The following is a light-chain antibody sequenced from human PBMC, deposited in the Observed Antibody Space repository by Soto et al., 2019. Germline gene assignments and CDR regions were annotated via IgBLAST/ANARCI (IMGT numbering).Light chain of an antibody. CDR1: SSNIGSNT. CDR3: ATWDDSLKGPV. V-gene: IGLV1-44*01. J-gene: IGLJ7*01. CDR2: NNN. Sequence: QAVVTQPPSASGTPGQRVTISCSGSSSNIGSNTVIWYQQLPGTAPKLLIYNNNQWPSGVPDRFSGSKSGTSASLAISGLQSEDEADYYCATWDDSLKGPVFGGGTQLTVL.